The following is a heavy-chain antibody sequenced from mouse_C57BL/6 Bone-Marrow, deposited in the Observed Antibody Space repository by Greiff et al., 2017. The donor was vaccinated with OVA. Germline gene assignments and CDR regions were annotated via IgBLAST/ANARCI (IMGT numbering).Heavy chain of an antibody. V-gene: IGHV5-12*01. CDR2: ISNGGGST. D-gene: IGHD1-1*01. CDR3: ARHGPGRGWYFDV. J-gene: IGHJ1*03. CDR1: GFTFSDYY. Sequence: EVKLVESGGGLVQPGGSLKLSCAASGFTFSDYYMYWVRQTPEKRLEWVAYISNGGGSTYYPDTVKGRFTISRDNAKNTLYLQMSRLKSEDTAMYYCARHGPGRGWYFDVWGTGTTVTVSS.